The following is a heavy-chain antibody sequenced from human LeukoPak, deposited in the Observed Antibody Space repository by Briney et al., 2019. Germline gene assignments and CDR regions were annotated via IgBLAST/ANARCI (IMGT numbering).Heavy chain of an antibody. CDR1: GFTFSSYW. CDR2: IKQDGSEK. V-gene: IGHV3-7*05. D-gene: IGHD6-6*01. CDR3: ARDPYSSTWSYGMDV. J-gene: IGHJ6*02. Sequence: GGSLRLSCAASGFTFSSYWMSWVRQAPGEGLEWVASIKQDGSEKVYVDSVKGRFAISRDNAKNSLFLQMDALRAEDTAVYYCARDPYSSTWSYGMDVWGQGTTVSVSS.